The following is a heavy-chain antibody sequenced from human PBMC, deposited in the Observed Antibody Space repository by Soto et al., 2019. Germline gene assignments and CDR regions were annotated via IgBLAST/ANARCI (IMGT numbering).Heavy chain of an antibody. Sequence: QVQLQESGPGLVKPSQTLSLTCTVSGGSISSGDYYWSWIRQPPGKGLEWIGYIYYSGSTYYNPSLKMRVTIPVDTSKDQFSLKLSSVTAADTAVYYCARGSLDRSMVRGVQPSQNDYWGQGTLVTVSS. V-gene: IGHV4-30-4*01. CDR1: GGSISSGDYY. CDR3: ARGSLDRSMVRGVQPSQNDY. J-gene: IGHJ4*02. CDR2: IYYSGST. D-gene: IGHD3-10*01.